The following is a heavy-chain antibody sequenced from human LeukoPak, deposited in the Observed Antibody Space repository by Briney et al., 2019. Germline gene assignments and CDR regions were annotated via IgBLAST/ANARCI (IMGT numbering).Heavy chain of an antibody. CDR3: ATGNYYGSRSYAY. CDR1: GITFINAW. V-gene: IGHV3-15*01. Sequence: GGSLRLSCAASGITFINAWMRWVRQAPGKGLEWVGRIKSKTDGGTIDYAAPVKGRFTISRDDSKNTLYLQMNSLKTEDTAFYYRATGNYYGSRSYAYWGQGTLVTVSS. J-gene: IGHJ4*02. CDR2: IKSKTDGGTI. D-gene: IGHD3-10*01.